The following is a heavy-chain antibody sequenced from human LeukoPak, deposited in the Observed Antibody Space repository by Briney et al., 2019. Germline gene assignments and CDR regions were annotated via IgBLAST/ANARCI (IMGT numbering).Heavy chain of an antibody. Sequence: GGSLRLSCAASGFTVSSNYMSWVRQAPGKGLEWVSVIYSGGSTYYADSVKGRFTISRDNSKNTLYLQMNSLRAEDTAVYYCARELEDGSSGYYFDYWGQGTLVTVSS. D-gene: IGHD6-6*01. J-gene: IGHJ4*02. CDR2: IYSGGST. CDR3: ARELEDGSSGYYFDY. CDR1: GFTVSSNY. V-gene: IGHV3-66*01.